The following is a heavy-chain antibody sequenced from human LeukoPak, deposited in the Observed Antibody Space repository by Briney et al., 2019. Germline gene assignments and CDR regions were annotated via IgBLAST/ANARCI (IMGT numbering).Heavy chain of an antibody. CDR2: IYYSGST. CDR1: GGSISSYY. V-gene: IGHV4-59*01. Sequence: KPSETLSLTCTVSGGSISSYYWSWIRQPPGKGLEWIGYIYYSGSTNYNPSLKSRVTLSVDTSKNQFSLKLSSVTAADTAVYYCASRSTSWSYFDYWGQGTLVTVSS. J-gene: IGHJ4*02. CDR3: ASRSTSWSYFDY. D-gene: IGHD2-2*01.